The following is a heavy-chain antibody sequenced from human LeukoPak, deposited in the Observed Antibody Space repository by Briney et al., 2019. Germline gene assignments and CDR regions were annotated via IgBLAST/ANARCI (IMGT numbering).Heavy chain of an antibody. Sequence: GASVKVSCKASGYTVTSYGISWVRQAPGQGLEWMGWISAYNGNTNYAQRLQGRVTMTTDTSTSTAYMELRSLRSDDTAVYYCARDVWWSSWYGVTHFDYWGQGTLVTVSS. CDR3: ARDVWWSSWYGVTHFDY. V-gene: IGHV1-18*01. J-gene: IGHJ4*02. D-gene: IGHD6-13*01. CDR1: GYTVTSYG. CDR2: ISAYNGNT.